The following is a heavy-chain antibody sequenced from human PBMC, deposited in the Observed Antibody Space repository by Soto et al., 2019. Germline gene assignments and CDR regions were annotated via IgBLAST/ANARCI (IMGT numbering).Heavy chain of an antibody. CDR1: GDSLNNHY. CDR2: IYDSGST. J-gene: IGHJ4*02. Sequence: SETLSLTCSVSGDSLNNHYWTWIRQPPGKGLEWIGNIYDSGSTNYSPALKSRVSMSLDTSKNLFSLKMNSVTAADTAVYYCARSYMVPVDYFDFWGQGTVVTVS. CDR3: ARSYMVPVDYFDF. D-gene: IGHD3-10*01. V-gene: IGHV4-59*11.